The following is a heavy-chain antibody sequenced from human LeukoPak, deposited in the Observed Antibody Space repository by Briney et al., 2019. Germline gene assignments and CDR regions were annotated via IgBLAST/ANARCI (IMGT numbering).Heavy chain of an antibody. CDR1: VYTFTSYG. CDR3: ARDYYGPYYFDY. V-gene: IGHV1-18*01. Sequence: SVKVSCKASVYTFTSYGISLVGQAPGQRLGWMGWISAYNGNTNYAQKLQGRVTMTTDTSTSTAYIELRSLRSADTVVYYCARDYYGPYYFDYWGQGTLVTVSS. CDR2: ISAYNGNT. D-gene: IGHD3-10*01. J-gene: IGHJ4*02.